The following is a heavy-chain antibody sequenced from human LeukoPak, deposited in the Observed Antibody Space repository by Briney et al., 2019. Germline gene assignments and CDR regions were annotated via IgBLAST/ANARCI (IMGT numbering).Heavy chain of an antibody. CDR3: ARSPGRLGPPYFDY. CDR2: ISSSSSYI. CDR1: GFTFSSYS. J-gene: IGHJ4*02. V-gene: IGHV3-21*01. Sequence: TGGSLRLSCAASGFTFSSYSMTWVRQAPGKGLEWVSSISSSSSYIYYADSVKGRFTISRDNAKNSLHLQMNSLRAEDTAVYYCARSPGRLGPPYFDYWGQGTLVTVSS. D-gene: IGHD3-10*01.